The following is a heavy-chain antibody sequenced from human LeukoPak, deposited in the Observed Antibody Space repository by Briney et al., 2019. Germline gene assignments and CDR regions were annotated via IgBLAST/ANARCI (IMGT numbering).Heavy chain of an antibody. J-gene: IGHJ4*02. D-gene: IGHD6-13*01. CDR2: IYYSGST. Sequence: SETLSLTCTVSGGSISSSSYYWGWIRQPPGTGLEWIGSIYYSGSTYYNPSLKSRVTISVDTSKNQLSLKLSSVTAADTAVYYCARVDSSSWYYFDYWGQGTLVTVSS. V-gene: IGHV4-39*07. CDR1: GGSISSSSYY. CDR3: ARVDSSSWYYFDY.